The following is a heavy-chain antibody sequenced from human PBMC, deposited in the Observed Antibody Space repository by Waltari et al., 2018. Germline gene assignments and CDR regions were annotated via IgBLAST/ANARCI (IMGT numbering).Heavy chain of an antibody. J-gene: IGHJ4*02. CDR1: GGSINNYY. Sequence: QVQLQESGPGLVKPSETLSLTCTVSGGSINNYYWNWIRQPPGKELERFGYIAYNGRTNYNPSLKRRLTTSVDTSKTQFSLKLSSVTAADTAVYYCARSYDYWSGYPVDYWGQGILVTVSS. D-gene: IGHD3-3*01. V-gene: IGHV4-59*01. CDR3: ARSYDYWSGYPVDY. CDR2: IAYNGRT.